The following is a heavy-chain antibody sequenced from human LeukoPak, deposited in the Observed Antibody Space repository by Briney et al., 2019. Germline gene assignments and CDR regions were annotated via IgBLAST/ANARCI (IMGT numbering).Heavy chain of an antibody. V-gene: IGHV4-59*01. J-gene: IGHJ3*02. D-gene: IGHD2-8*01. CDR2: IYYSGST. Sequence: PSETLSLTCTVSGGSISSYYWSWIRQPPGKGLEWIGYIYYSGSTNYNPSLKSRVTISVDTSKNQFSLRLNSVTAADTALYYCAKNTNYAFDIWGQGTMVTVSS. CDR3: AKNTNYAFDI. CDR1: GGSISSYY.